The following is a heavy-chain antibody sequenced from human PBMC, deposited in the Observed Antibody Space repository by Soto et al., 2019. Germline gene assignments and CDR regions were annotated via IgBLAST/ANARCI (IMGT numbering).Heavy chain of an antibody. CDR3: ARWGVSVYYGSGSPGWFDP. J-gene: IGHJ5*02. CDR2: IYYSGST. Sequence: QVQLQESGPGLVKPSETLSLTCTVSGGSVSSGSYYWSWIRQPPGKGLEWIGYIYYSGSTNYNPSLKSRVTISVDTSKNQFSLKLSSVTAADTAVYYCARWGVSVYYGSGSPGWFDPWGQGTLVTVSS. D-gene: IGHD3-10*01. CDR1: GGSVSSGSYY. V-gene: IGHV4-61*01.